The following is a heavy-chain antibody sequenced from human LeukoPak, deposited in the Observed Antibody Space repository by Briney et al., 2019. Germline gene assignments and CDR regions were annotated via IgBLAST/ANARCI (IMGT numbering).Heavy chain of an antibody. CDR2: ISGSGGST. CDR1: GFTFSNYV. CDR3: AKLRDTSGCFPFHH. Sequence: GGSLRLSCAASGFTFSNYVMSWVRQTPGKGLEWVSSISGSGGSTYYADSVKGRFTISRDNSKNTLFLQMNSLRAEDTAVYYCAKLRDTSGCFPFHHWGQGTLVTASS. V-gene: IGHV3-23*01. J-gene: IGHJ1*01. D-gene: IGHD6-19*01.